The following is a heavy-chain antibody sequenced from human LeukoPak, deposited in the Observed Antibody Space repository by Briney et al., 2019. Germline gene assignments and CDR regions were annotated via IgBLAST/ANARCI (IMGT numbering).Heavy chain of an antibody. J-gene: IGHJ3*02. CDR1: GFTVSSIH. CDR2: TYTGGNS. D-gene: IGHD3-22*01. V-gene: IGHV3-53*01. Sequence: GGSLRLSCAASGFTVSSIHMVWVRQAPGKGLEWVSVTYTGGNSYYADSVKGRFIISRDISKNALYLQMNSLRAEDSALYYCARGGRGSAAVVAPRSFDIWGQGTMVTVSS. CDR3: ARGGRGSAAVVAPRSFDI.